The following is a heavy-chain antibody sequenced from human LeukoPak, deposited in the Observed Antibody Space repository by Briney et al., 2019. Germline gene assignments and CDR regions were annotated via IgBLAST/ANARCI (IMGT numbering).Heavy chain of an antibody. CDR1: GFTLSNNY. D-gene: IGHD3-22*01. J-gene: IGHJ4*02. CDR3: ARGPYDRTNYYYDC. CDR2: ISSNGGRT. V-gene: IGHV3-64*01. Sequence: GGSLRLSCAASGFTLSNNYMTWVRQAPGKGLEYVSSISSNGGRTYYANSVKGRFTISRDNSRNTLYLQMGSLRDEDMAVYYCARGPYDRTNYYYDCWGQGTLVTVSS.